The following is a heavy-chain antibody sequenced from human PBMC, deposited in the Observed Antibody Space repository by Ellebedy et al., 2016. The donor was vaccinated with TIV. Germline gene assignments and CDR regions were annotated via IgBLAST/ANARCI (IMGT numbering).Heavy chain of an antibody. V-gene: IGHV5-10-1*01. CDR2: IDPSDSYT. D-gene: IGHD1-26*01. J-gene: IGHJ3*02. CDR3: ARSGSIVGATEQNDAFDI. CDR1: GYSFTSYW. Sequence: GESLKISXKGSGYSFTSYWISWVRQMPGKGLEWMGRIDPSDSYTNYSPSFQGHVTISADKSISTAYLQWSSLKASDTAMYYCARSGSIVGATEQNDAFDIWGQGTMVTVSS.